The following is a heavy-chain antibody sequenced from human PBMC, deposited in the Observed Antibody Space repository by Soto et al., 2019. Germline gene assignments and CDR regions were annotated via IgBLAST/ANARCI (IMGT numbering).Heavy chain of an antibody. CDR2: ISYDGSKE. V-gene: IGHV3-30*18. CDR3: AKLMTTVVNTDY. J-gene: IGHJ4*02. Sequence: QVQLVESGGGVVQPGRSLRLSCAASGFTFSSYGMHWVRQAPGKGLEWVAVISYDGSKEYYADSVKGRFTISRDNSKNTPYLQMNSLRAEDTAVYYCAKLMTTVVNTDYWGQGTLVTVSS. CDR1: GFTFSSYG. D-gene: IGHD4-17*01.